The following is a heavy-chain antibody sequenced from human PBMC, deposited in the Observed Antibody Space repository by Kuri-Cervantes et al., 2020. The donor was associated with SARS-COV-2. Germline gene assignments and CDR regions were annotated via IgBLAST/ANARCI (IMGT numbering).Heavy chain of an antibody. Sequence: LSLTCAASGFTFSSYWMSWVRQAPGKGLEWVANIKQDGSEKYYVDSVKGRFTISRDNAKNSLYLQMNSLRAEDTAVYYCARAGRWELLLGRLAYFDYWGQGTLVTVSS. CDR3: ARAGRWELLLGRLAYFDY. CDR2: IKQDGSEK. J-gene: IGHJ4*02. D-gene: IGHD1-26*01. CDR1: GFTFSSYW. V-gene: IGHV3-7*01.